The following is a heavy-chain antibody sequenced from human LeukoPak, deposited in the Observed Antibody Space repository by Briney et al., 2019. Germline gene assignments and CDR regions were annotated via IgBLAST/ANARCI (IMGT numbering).Heavy chain of an antibody. CDR1: GYTFTTYG. CDR3: ARDGDHSSSSLSWFDP. V-gene: IGHV1-18*01. CDR2: ISAYNGNT. D-gene: IGHD6-6*01. Sequence: ASVKVSCKASGYTFTTYGINWVRQAPGQGLEWMGWISAYNGNTNYAQKLQGRVTMTTDTSTSTAYMELRSLRSDDTAVYYCARDGDHSSSSLSWFDPWGQGTLVTVSS. J-gene: IGHJ5*02.